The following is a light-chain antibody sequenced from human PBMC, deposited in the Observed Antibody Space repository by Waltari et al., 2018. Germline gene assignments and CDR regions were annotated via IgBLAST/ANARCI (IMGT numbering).Light chain of an antibody. CDR1: RSDVGSYNL. CDR2: EVN. V-gene: IGLV2-23*02. CDR3: CSYAGSNTVL. J-gene: IGLJ2*01. Sequence: QSALTQPASVSGSPEQSITISCPGTRSDVGSYNLFSWYQQHPGKAPKLMISEVNERPSGVSIRFSGSKSGNTASLTISGLQAEGEADYYCCSYAGSNTVLFGGGTKLTVL.